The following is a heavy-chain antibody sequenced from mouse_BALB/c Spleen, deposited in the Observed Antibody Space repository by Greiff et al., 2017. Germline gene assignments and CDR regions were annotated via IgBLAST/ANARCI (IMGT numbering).Heavy chain of an antibody. CDR1: GFTFSDYY. CDR2: ISDGGSYT. CDR3: AMGYAMDY. J-gene: IGHJ4*01. V-gene: IGHV5-4*02. Sequence: EVQRVESGGGLVKPGGSLKLSCAASGFTFSDYYMYWVRQTPEKRLEWVATISDGGSYTYYPDSVKGRFTISRDNAKNNLYLQMSSLKSEDTAMYYCAMGYAMDYWGQGTSVTVSS.